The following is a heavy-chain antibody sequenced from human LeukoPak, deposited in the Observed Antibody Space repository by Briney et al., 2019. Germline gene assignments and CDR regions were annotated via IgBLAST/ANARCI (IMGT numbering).Heavy chain of an antibody. CDR3: ARSSTVTTRGYYYYYYGMDV. V-gene: IGHV4-4*07. J-gene: IGHJ6*02. CDR1: GGSISSYY. CDR2: IYTSGST. D-gene: IGHD4-17*01. Sequence: PSETLSLTCTVSGGSISSYYWSWIRQPAGKGLEGIGRIYTSGSTNYNPSLKSRVTMSVDTSKNQFSLKLSSVTAADTAVYYCARSSTVTTRGYYYYYYGMDVWGQGTTVTVSS.